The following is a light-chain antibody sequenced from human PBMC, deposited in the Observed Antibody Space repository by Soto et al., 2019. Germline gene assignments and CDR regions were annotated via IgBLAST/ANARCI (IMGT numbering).Light chain of an antibody. Sequence: DIQMTQSPSTLSASVGDRVTFTCRASQNIRTWLSWYQPKPGKAPNLLIFDASSLHSGVPSRFSGSGSGTEFTLTITSLQPDDFATYYCQHYNPYSGPFGQGTKVDIK. CDR3: QHYNPYSGP. CDR2: DAS. CDR1: QNIRTW. J-gene: IGKJ1*01. V-gene: IGKV1-5*01.